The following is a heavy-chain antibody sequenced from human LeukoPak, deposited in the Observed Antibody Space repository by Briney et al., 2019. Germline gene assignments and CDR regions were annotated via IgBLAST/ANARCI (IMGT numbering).Heavy chain of an antibody. CDR2: IIPIFGTA. V-gene: IGHV1-69*13. J-gene: IGHJ4*02. Sequence: SVKVSCKASGGTFSSYAISWVRQAPGQGLEWMGGIIPIFGTANYAQKFQGRVTITADESTSTAYMELSSLRSEDTAVYYCARTGMATTRGYYWGQGTLVTVSS. D-gene: IGHD5-24*01. CDR3: ARTGMATTRGYY. CDR1: GGTFSSYA.